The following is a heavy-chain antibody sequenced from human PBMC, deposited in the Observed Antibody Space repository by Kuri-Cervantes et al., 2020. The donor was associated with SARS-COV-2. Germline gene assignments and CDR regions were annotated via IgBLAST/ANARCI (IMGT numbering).Heavy chain of an antibody. Sequence: GGSLRLSCAASGFTFTTYTMNWVRQAPGRGLEWVSCISSNSKYIYYGDSVKGRFTVSRDNAMNSVFLEMNSLRADDTAVYYCARSQYGRNYYYYGMDGWGQGTTVTVSS. CDR2: ISSNSKYI. D-gene: IGHD4-17*01. CDR3: ARSQYGRNYYYYGMDG. CDR1: GFTFTTYT. V-gene: IGHV3-21*06. J-gene: IGHJ6*02.